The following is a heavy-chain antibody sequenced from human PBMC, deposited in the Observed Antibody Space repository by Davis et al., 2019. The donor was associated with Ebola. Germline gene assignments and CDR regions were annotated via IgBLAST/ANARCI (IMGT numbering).Heavy chain of an antibody. J-gene: IGHJ5*02. CDR2: SSGYNGNT. CDR1: GYTLTSHG. D-gene: IGHD3-9*01. V-gene: IGHV1-18*01. Sequence: ASVKVSCKATGYTLTSHGISWVRQPPGQGLAWMGLSSGYNGNTNYAQKLQGRVTMNTDTSTSTAYMEVRSLRSDDTAVYYCARSRITIAPHNWFDPWGQGTLVTVSS. CDR3: ARSRITIAPHNWFDP.